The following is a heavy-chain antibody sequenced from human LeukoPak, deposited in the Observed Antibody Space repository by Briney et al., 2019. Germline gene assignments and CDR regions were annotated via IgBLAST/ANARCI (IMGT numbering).Heavy chain of an antibody. CDR1: GFTFSSYW. D-gene: IGHD3-22*01. CDR2: INSDGSST. V-gene: IGHV3-74*01. J-gene: IGHJ5*02. Sequence: GGSLRLSCAASGFTFSSYWMHWVRQAPGKGLVWVSRINSDGSSTSYADSVKGRFTISRDNAKNSLYLQMNSLRAEDTAVYYCARVAHYYDSSGYYYEGFWFDPWGQGTLVTVSS. CDR3: ARVAHYYDSSGYYYEGFWFDP.